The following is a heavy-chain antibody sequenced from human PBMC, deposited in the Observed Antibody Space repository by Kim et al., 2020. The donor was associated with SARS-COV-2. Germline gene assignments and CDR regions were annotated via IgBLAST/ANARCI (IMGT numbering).Heavy chain of an antibody. Sequence: SGPTLVNPTQTLTLTCTFSGFSLSTSGMCVSWIRQPPGKALEWLARIDWDDDKYYSTSLKTRLTISKDTSKNQVVLTMTNMDPVDTATYYCARSYYGSGSPRFDHWGQGTLVTVSS. D-gene: IGHD3-10*01. V-gene: IGHV2-70*11. CDR1: GFSLSTSGMC. J-gene: IGHJ5*02. CDR3: ARSYYGSGSPRFDH. CDR2: IDWDDDK.